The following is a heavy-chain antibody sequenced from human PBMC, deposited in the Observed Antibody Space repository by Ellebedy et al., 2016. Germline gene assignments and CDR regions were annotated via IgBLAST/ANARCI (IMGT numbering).Heavy chain of an antibody. D-gene: IGHD4-17*01. Sequence: GGSLRLSCAASGFTFSSYGMHWVRQAPGKGLEWVAVIWYDGSNKYYADSVKGRFTISRDNSKNTLYLQMNSLRAEDTAVYYCAREGGDYGYFDYWGQGTLVTVSS. CDR2: IWYDGSNK. J-gene: IGHJ4*02. CDR1: GFTFSSYG. CDR3: AREGGDYGYFDY. V-gene: IGHV3-33*08.